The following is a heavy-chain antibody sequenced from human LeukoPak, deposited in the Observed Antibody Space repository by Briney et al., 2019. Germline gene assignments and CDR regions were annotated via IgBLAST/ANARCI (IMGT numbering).Heavy chain of an antibody. CDR2: IYYSGST. CDR3: ASQAAEYWFDP. V-gene: IGHV4-39*01. Sequence: SETLSLTCTVSGGSISSSSYYWGWIRQPPGKGLEWIGSIYYSGSTYYNPSLRSRVTISVDTSKNQFSLKLSSVTAADTAVYYCASQAAEYWFDPWGQGTLVTVSS. D-gene: IGHD2-15*01. CDR1: GGSISSSSYY. J-gene: IGHJ5*02.